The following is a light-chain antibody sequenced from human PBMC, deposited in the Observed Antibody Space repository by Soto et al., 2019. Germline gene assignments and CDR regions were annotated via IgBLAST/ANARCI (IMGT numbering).Light chain of an antibody. CDR3: QSYDSSSWV. V-gene: IGLV6-57*01. CDR2: EDN. Sequence: NFMLTQPHSVSESPGKTVTISCTRSSGSIASNYVHWYQQRPGSSPTTVIYEDNQRPSGVPDRFSGSIDSSSNSASLTISGLQTEDEADYYCQSYDSSSWVFGGGTKLTVL. CDR1: SGSIASNY. J-gene: IGLJ3*02.